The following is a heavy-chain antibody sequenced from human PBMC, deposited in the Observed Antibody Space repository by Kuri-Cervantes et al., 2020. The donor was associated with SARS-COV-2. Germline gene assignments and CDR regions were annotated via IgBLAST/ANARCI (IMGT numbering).Heavy chain of an antibody. CDR3: ARDGDVGTRRRFSGWTYYYYGMDV. CDR2: IWYDGSNK. V-gene: IGHV3-33*08. D-gene: IGHD6-19*01. CDR1: GFTFSSYG. J-gene: IGHJ6*02. Sequence: LSLTCAASGFTFSSYGMHWVRQAPGKGLEWVAVIWYDGSNKYYADSVKGRFTISRDNSKNTLYLQMNSLRAEDTAVYYCARDGDVGTRRRFSGWTYYYYGMDVWGQGTTVTVSS.